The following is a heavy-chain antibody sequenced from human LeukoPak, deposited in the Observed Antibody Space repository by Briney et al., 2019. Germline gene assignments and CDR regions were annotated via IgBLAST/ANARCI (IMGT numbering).Heavy chain of an antibody. Sequence: KPSETLSLTCTVSGGSISSYYWSWIRQPPGKGLEWIGYIYYSGSTNYNPSLKSRVTISVDTSKNQFSLKLSSVTAADTAVYYCARDGYYYDSSGYYGALAYWGQGTLLTVSS. V-gene: IGHV4-59*01. CDR2: IYYSGST. CDR3: ARDGYYYDSSGYYGALAY. CDR1: GGSISSYY. D-gene: IGHD3-22*01. J-gene: IGHJ4*02.